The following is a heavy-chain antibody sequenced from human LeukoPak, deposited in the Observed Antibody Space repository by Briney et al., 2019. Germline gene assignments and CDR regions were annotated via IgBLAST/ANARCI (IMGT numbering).Heavy chain of an antibody. CDR3: ARDGVNTYYDFWSGYHGNWFDP. CDR2: IYTSGST. CDR1: GGSISSYY. V-gene: IGHV4-4*07. Sequence: SETLSLTCTVSGGSISSYYWSWIRQPAGKGLEWIGRIYTSGSTNYNPSLKSRVTMSVDTSKNQFSLKLSSVTAADTAVYYCARDGVNTYYDFWSGYHGNWFDPWGQGTLVTVSS. D-gene: IGHD3-3*01. J-gene: IGHJ5*02.